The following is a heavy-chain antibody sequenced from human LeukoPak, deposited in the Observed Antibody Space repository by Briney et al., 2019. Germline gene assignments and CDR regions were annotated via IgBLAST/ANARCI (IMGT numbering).Heavy chain of an antibody. Sequence: SGTLSLTCTVSGGSIGTSYWSWIRQPPGKGLEWIGRLYNSGSTNYNPSLRSRVTISIDTSNNQFSLRMNSMTAADTAVYFCARHGRGDVEMATITDWGQGTLVTVAS. CDR2: LYNSGST. J-gene: IGHJ1*01. V-gene: IGHV4-59*08. CDR3: ARHGRGDVEMATITD. CDR1: GGSIGTSY. D-gene: IGHD5-24*01.